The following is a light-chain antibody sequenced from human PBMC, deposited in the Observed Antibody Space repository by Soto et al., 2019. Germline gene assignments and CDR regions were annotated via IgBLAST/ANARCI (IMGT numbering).Light chain of an antibody. CDR1: NSDVGAYNY. J-gene: IGLJ2*01. V-gene: IGLV2-14*01. Sequence: QSALTQPASVSGSPGQSITISCTGTNSDVGAYNYVSWHQQHPGKAPKLIIYEVSNRPSGVSNRFSDSKSGNTASLTISGLQAEDEADYYCCSYTTGSTLVFGEGTKVTVL. CDR2: EVS. CDR3: CSYTTGSTLV.